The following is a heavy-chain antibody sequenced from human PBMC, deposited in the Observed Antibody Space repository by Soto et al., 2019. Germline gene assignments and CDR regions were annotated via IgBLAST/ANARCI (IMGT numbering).Heavy chain of an antibody. V-gene: IGHV3-23*01. CDR1: GFTFSSYA. CDR2: ISASGGST. Sequence: GWALRLCFASSGFTFSSYAMSWVRQAPGKGLEWVSAISASGGSTYYADSVKGRFTISRDNLKNTLYLQMNSLRAEDTAVYYCANGILWNPLDYWGQGTLVTVSS. D-gene: IGHD1-1*01. J-gene: IGHJ4*02. CDR3: ANGILWNPLDY.